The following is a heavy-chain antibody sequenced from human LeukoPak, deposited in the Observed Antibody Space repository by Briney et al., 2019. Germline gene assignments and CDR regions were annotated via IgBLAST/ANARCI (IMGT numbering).Heavy chain of an antibody. Sequence: GGSLRLSCAASGFTFSSYGMHWVRQTPGKGLECVAFIRYDGGNQYYADSVRGRFTSSRDNSQNTLYLQMISLRVEDTAVYYCARDEGLGTVTTYLGYWGQGTLVTVSS. CDR1: GFTFSSYG. CDR3: ARDEGLGTVTTYLGY. V-gene: IGHV3-30*02. J-gene: IGHJ4*02. CDR2: IRYDGGNQ. D-gene: IGHD4-17*01.